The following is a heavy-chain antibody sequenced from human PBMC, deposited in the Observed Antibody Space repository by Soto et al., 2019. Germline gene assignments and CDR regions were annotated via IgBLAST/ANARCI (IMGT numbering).Heavy chain of an antibody. Sequence: SETLSLTCTVSGGSISSGGYYWSWIRQHPGKGLEWIGYIYYSGSTYYNPSLKSRVTISVDTSKNQFSLKLSSVTAADTAVYYCARETPLGITMVRGVSFDPWGQGTLVTVSS. V-gene: IGHV4-31*03. CDR3: ARETPLGITMVRGVSFDP. J-gene: IGHJ5*02. CDR2: IYYSGST. D-gene: IGHD3-10*01. CDR1: GGSISSGGYY.